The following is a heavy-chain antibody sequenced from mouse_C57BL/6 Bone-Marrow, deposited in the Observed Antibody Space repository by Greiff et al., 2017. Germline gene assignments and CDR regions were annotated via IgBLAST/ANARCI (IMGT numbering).Heavy chain of an antibody. CDR1: GYTFTSYG. J-gene: IGHJ3*01. V-gene: IGHV1-81*01. CDR2: IYPRSGNT. D-gene: IGHD1-1*01. Sequence: VQLQQSGAELVRPGASVKLSCKASGYTFTSYGISWVKQRPGQGLEWIGEIYPRSGNTYYNEKFKGKATLTADKSSSTAYMELRSLTSGDSAVYFCANCGSSTFAYWGQGTVVTVSA. CDR3: ANCGSSTFAY.